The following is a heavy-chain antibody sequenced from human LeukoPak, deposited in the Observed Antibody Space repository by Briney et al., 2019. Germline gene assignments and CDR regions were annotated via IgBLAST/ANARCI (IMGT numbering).Heavy chain of an antibody. Sequence: GGSLEISLAAPGFPFKSYGMHWVRQAPGKGLEGVAVILYDGTNTYYPDSVKGRFTISRDNSNNTLYLQMNSLRAEDTAVYYCARDFCSGGSCYPDAFDIWGQGTMVTVSS. V-gene: IGHV3-33*01. J-gene: IGHJ3*02. CDR1: GFPFKSYG. CDR3: ARDFCSGGSCYPDAFDI. CDR2: ILYDGTNT. D-gene: IGHD2-15*01.